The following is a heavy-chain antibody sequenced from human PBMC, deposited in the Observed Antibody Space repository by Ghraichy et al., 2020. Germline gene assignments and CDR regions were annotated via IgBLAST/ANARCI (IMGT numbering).Heavy chain of an antibody. CDR3: ARGGGGSGRYVVDY. CDR1: GFTFSSYG. V-gene: IGHV3-33*01. CDR2: IWDDGSNK. D-gene: IGHD6-19*01. Sequence: GESLNISCAASGFTFSSYGMHWVRQAPGKGLKWVSLIWDDGSNKYYADSVQGRFTISRDNSKNTLYLQMNSLRAEDTAVYYCARGGGGSGRYVVDYWGQGTLVTVSS. J-gene: IGHJ4*02.